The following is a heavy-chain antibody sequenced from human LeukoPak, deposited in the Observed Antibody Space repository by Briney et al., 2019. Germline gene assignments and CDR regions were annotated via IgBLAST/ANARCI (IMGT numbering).Heavy chain of an antibody. J-gene: IGHJ4*02. CDR3: AKDLRYSGSLRAMDY. Sequence: GGSLRLSCAASGFTFSTYSMNWVRQAPGKGLEWVSYISSSSSTIYYADSVKGRFTISRDNAKNSLFVQMNSLRAEDTAVYYCAKDLRYSGSLRAMDYWGQGTLVTVSS. V-gene: IGHV3-48*01. CDR2: ISSSSSTI. D-gene: IGHD1-26*01. CDR1: GFTFSTYS.